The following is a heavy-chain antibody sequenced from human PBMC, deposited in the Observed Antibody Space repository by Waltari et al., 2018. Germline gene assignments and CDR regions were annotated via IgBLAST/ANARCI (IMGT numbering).Heavy chain of an antibody. V-gene: IGHV3-15*01. CDR2: IKSRGSGETV. CDR1: GFSFTHAW. D-gene: IGHD3-3*01. CDR3: TADLSEFGHGEIDF. Sequence: EVQLVESGGGLVEPGGSLRLSCTASGFSFTHAWIRWVRQAPGKGLEWVGLIKSRGSGETVDYAAPVKGRFTISRDDSKDTVYLQMSSLRVEDTALYYCTADLSEFGHGEIDFWGQGSQVTVSS. J-gene: IGHJ4*02.